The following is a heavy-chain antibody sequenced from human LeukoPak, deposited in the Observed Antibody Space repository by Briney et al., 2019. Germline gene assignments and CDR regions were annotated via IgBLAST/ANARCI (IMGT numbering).Heavy chain of an antibody. Sequence: ASETLSLTCAVYGGSFSGYYWSWIRQPPGKGLEWIGEINHSGSTNYNPSLKSRVTISVDTSKNQFSLKLSSVTAADTAVYYCARDVPAATASYYYYMDVWGKGTTVTISS. CDR1: GGSFSGYY. J-gene: IGHJ6*03. V-gene: IGHV4-34*01. CDR2: INHSGST. CDR3: ARDVPAATASYYYYMDV. D-gene: IGHD2-2*01.